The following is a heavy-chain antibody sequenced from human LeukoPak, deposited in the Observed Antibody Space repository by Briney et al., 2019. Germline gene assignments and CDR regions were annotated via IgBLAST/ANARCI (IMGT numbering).Heavy chain of an antibody. Sequence: GRSLRLSCAASGFTFSSYGMHWVRQAPGKGLEWVSLISGSGGNTYYADSVKGRFTISRDNSKNTLYLQMNSLRAEDTAVYHCAKDIQCTYWGQGPLVTVS. J-gene: IGHJ4*02. D-gene: IGHD2-21*01. CDR1: GFTFSSYG. CDR2: ISGSGGNT. V-gene: IGHV3-23*01. CDR3: AKDIQCTY.